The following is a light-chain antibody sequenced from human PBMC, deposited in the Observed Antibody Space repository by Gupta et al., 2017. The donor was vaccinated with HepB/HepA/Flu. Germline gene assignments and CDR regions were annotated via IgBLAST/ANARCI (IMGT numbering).Light chain of an antibody. CDR2: DVS. Sequence: IVLTQSPAALSLSPGERATLSCRASQNIRSSLAWYQHEAGRAPRLLIYDVSNRATGIPVRFAGSGSGTDFTLTISSLEPEDVAVYYCQQRSNWPRTFGQGTKVEI. J-gene: IGKJ1*01. CDR3: QQRSNWPRT. V-gene: IGKV3-11*01. CDR1: QNIRSS.